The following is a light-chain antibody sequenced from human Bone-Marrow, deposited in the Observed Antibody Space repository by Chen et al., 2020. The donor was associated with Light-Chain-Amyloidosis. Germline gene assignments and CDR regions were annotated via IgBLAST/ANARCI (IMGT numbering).Light chain of an antibody. CDR1: SSDVGGDNH. V-gene: IGLV2-14*01. CDR2: EVT. J-gene: IGLJ1*01. Sequence: QSALTQPASVSGSPGQSITISCPGTSSDVGGDNHVSWYQQHPDKAPKLMIYEVTNRPLWVPVRFSGSKSANTASLTSVGLQAEDEADYFCGSYTVTNTLVFGGGTRVTVL. CDR3: GSYTVTNTLV.